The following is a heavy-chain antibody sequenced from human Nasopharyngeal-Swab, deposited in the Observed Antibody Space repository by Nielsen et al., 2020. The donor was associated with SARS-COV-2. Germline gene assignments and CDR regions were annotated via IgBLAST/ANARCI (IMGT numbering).Heavy chain of an antibody. CDR1: GFSFTNYV. Sequence: ASVKVSCKASGFSFTNYVIHWVRQAPGQRPEWRGWIYVGNGDTQYTPNFQGRVTFTRDTSANTAYMEMSSLTSEDTAVFYCASPDYGDYWGQGTLVTVSS. J-gene: IGHJ4*02. V-gene: IGHV1-3*01. CDR2: IYVGNGDT. CDR3: ASPDYGDY.